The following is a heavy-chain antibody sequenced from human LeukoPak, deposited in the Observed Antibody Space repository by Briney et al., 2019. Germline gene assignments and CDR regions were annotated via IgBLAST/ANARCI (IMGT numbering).Heavy chain of an antibody. Sequence: TSETLSLTCTVSGGSISSSSYYWGWIRQPPGKGLEWIGSIYYSGSTYYNPSLKSRVTISVDTSKNQFSLKLSSVTAADTAVYYCAREAPEMATIDFWGQGTMVTVSS. CDR1: GGSISSSSYY. J-gene: IGHJ3*01. CDR3: AREAPEMATIDF. CDR2: IYYSGST. D-gene: IGHD5-24*01. V-gene: IGHV4-39*01.